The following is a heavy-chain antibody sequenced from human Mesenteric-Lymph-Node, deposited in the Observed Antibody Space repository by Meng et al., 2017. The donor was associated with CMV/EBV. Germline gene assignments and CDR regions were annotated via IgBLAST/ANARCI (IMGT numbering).Heavy chain of an antibody. Sequence: GGSLRLSCAASGFTFSSYSMNWVRQAPGKGLEWVSSISSSSSYIYYADSVKGRFTISRVNAKNSLYLQMNSLRAEDTAVYYCARVGSGVYYGMDVWGQGTTVTVSS. V-gene: IGHV3-21*01. CDR1: GFTFSSYS. D-gene: IGHD3-10*01. CDR2: ISSSSSYI. J-gene: IGHJ6*02. CDR3: ARVGSGVYYGMDV.